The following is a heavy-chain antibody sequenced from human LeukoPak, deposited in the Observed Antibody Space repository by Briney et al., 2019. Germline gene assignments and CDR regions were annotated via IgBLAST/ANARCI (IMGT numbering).Heavy chain of an antibody. Sequence: GGSLRLSCAASGFTFSSYWMSWVRQVPGKGLEWVANIKQDGSEKYYVDSVKGRFTISRDNAKNSLYLQMNSLRAEDTAVYYCAARVPAARDKSAFDIWGQGTMVTVSS. CDR3: AARVPAARDKSAFDI. J-gene: IGHJ3*02. CDR2: IKQDGSEK. V-gene: IGHV3-7*01. CDR1: GFTFSSYW. D-gene: IGHD2-2*01.